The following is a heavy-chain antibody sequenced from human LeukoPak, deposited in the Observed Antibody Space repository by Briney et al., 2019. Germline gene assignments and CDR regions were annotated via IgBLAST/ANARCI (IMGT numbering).Heavy chain of an antibody. D-gene: IGHD3-22*01. J-gene: IGHJ4*02. CDR1: GFTFSSYS. V-gene: IGHV3-48*01. CDR2: ISSSSSTI. Sequence: GGSLRLSCAASGFTFSSYSMSWVRQAPGKGLEWVSYISSSSSTIYYADSVKGRFTISRDNAKSSLYLQMNSLRAEDTAVYYCAGTNYYDSSGYYSSFDYWGQGTLVTVSS. CDR3: AGTNYYDSSGYYSSFDY.